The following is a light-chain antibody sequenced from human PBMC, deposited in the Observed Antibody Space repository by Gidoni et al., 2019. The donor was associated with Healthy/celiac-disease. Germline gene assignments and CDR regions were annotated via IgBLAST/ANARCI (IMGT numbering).Light chain of an antibody. CDR1: QSVSSSY. Sequence: EIVLPQSPATLSLSPGERATLSCMASQSVSSSYLAWYQQKPGQAPRLLNYGASSRATGSPDRFSGSGSGTDFTITISRLEPEDFAVYYCQQYGSSPSWTFGQGTKVEIK. V-gene: IGKV3-20*01. J-gene: IGKJ1*01. CDR2: GAS. CDR3: QQYGSSPSWT.